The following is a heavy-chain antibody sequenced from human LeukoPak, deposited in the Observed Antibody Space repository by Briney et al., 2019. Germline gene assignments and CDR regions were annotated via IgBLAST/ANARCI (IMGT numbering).Heavy chain of an antibody. J-gene: IGHJ5*02. CDR2: INPNSGGT. D-gene: IGHD6-13*01. CDR1: GYTFTGYY. CDR3: ARGTLRIAAAVVYNWFDP. V-gene: IGHV1-2*02. Sequence: ASVKVSCKASGYTFTGYYMHWVRQAPGQGLEWMGWINPNSGGTNYAQKFQGRVTMTRDTSISTAYMELSRLRSDDTAVYYCARGTLRIAAAVVYNWFDPRGQGTLVTVSS.